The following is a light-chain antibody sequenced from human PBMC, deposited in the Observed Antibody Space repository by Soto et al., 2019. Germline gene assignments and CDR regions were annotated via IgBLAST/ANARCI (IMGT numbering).Light chain of an antibody. Sequence: EIVLTQSPGTLSLSPGERATLSCRASQSVSSSFLAWYQQKPGQAPRLLIFGASTRAIAIPARFSGSGSGTEFTLTISSLQSEDFAVYYCQHYNERPLTFGGGTKVDIK. J-gene: IGKJ4*01. CDR2: GAS. CDR3: QHYNERPLT. V-gene: IGKV3-15*01. CDR1: QSVSSS.